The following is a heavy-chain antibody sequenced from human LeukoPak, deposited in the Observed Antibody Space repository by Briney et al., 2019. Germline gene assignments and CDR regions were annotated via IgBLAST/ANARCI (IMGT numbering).Heavy chain of an antibody. J-gene: IGHJ6*02. CDR2: ISGSGGST. CDR1: GFTFSSYA. CDR3: ARLMIVVLVGMDV. V-gene: IGHV3-23*01. Sequence: GGSLRLSCAASGFTFSSYAMSWVRQAPGKGLDWVSAISGSGGSTYYADSVKGRFTISGDNSKNTLYLQMNSLRAEDTAVYYCARLMIVVLVGMDVWGQGTTVTVSS. D-gene: IGHD3-22*01.